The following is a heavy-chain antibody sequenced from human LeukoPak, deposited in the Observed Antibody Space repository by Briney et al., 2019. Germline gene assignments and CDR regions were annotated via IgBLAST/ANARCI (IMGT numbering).Heavy chain of an antibody. CDR3: ARGDSYYPYYSDY. J-gene: IGHJ4*02. CDR1: GGSISIFY. CDR2: IYTGVST. V-gene: IGHV4-4*07. D-gene: IGHD4-11*01. Sequence: SETLSLTCTVSGGSISIFYWSWIRQPAGRGLEWIGRIYTGVSTNYNPSLKSRVTMSVDTSKNQFSLKLSSVTAADTAMYYCARGDSYYPYYSDYWGQGTLVTVSS.